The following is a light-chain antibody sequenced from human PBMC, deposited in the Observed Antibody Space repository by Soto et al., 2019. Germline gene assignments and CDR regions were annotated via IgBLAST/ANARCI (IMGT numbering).Light chain of an antibody. Sequence: DIQMTQSPSSLSASLGDRVTITCRASQGISNSLAWYQQKPGKLPNLLIYAASTLQTGVPSRFSGSGSGTDFTLTIITLLPEDVATYYCQKYNSAPLTFGGGTKVEI. V-gene: IGKV1-27*01. J-gene: IGKJ4*01. CDR1: QGISNS. CDR2: AAS. CDR3: QKYNSAPLT.